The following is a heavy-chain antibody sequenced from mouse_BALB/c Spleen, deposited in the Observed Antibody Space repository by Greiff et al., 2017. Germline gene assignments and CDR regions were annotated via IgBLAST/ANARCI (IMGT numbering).Heavy chain of an antibody. CDR3: TRDYYGSSWGAMDY. D-gene: IGHD1-1*01. CDR1: GFTFSSYT. V-gene: IGHV5-6-4*01. CDR2: ISSGGSYT. J-gene: IGHJ4*01. Sequence: EVKLMESGGGLVKPGGSLKLSCAASGFTFSSYTMSWVRQTPEKRLEWVATISSGGSYTYYPDSVKGRFTISRDNAKNTLYLQMSSLKSEDTAMYYCTRDYYGSSWGAMDYWGQGTSVTVSS.